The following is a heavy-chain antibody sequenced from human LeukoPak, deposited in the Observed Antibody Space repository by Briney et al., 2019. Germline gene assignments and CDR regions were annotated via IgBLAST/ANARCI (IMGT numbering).Heavy chain of an antibody. CDR3: ARDGDYGSFDY. V-gene: IGHV3-33*08. Sequence: PGGSLRLSCAASGFTFSSYSMHWVRQAPGKGLEWVAVIWYDGSNKYYADSVKGRFTISRDNSKNTLYLQMNSLRAEDTAVYYCARDGDYGSFDYWGQGTLVTVSS. CDR1: GFTFSSYS. D-gene: IGHD4-17*01. CDR2: IWYDGSNK. J-gene: IGHJ4*02.